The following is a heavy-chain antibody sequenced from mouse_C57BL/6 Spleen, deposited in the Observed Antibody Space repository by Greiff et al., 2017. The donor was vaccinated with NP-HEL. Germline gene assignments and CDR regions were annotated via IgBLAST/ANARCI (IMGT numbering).Heavy chain of an antibody. CDR3: ARNDDGYYGWFAY. CDR2: IYPGSGST. Sequence: VKLQESGAELVKPGASVKMSCKASGYTFTSYWITWVKQRPGQGLEWIGDIYPGSGSTNYNEKFKSKATLTVDTSSSTAYMQLSSLTSEDSAVYYCARNDDGYYGWFAYWGQGTLVTVSA. D-gene: IGHD2-3*01. J-gene: IGHJ3*01. V-gene: IGHV1-55*01. CDR1: GYTFTSYW.